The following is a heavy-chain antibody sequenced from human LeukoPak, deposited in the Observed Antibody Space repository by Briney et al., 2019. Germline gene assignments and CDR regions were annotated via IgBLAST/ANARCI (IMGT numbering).Heavy chain of an antibody. D-gene: IGHD4-17*01. CDR2: ISGSGGST. CDR1: GFTFSSYA. Sequence: GGSLRLSCAASGFTFSSYAMSSVRQAPGKGLEWVSAISGSGGSTYYADSVKGRFTISRDNSKNTRNLQMNSLRAEDTAVYYCAKLTTVTAVDYWGQGTLVTVSS. CDR3: AKLTTVTAVDY. J-gene: IGHJ4*02. V-gene: IGHV3-23*01.